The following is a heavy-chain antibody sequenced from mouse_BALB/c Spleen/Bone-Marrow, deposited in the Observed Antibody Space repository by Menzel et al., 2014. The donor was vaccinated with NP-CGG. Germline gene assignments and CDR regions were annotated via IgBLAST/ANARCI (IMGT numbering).Heavy chain of an antibody. CDR2: ILPGSGST. V-gene: IGHV1-9*01. CDR3: AREDGNHVGFAY. J-gene: IGHJ3*01. Sequence: VQLQQSGAELMKTGASVKISCKATGYTFSSYWIEWVKQRPGHGLEWIGEILPGSGSTNYNEKFKGKATFTADTSSNTAYMQLGSLTSEDSAVYYCAREDGNHVGFAYWGQGTLVTVSA. D-gene: IGHD2-1*01. CDR1: GYTFSSYW.